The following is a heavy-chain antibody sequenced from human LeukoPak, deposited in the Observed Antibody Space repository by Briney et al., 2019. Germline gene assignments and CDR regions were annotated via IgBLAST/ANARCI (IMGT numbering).Heavy chain of an antibody. V-gene: IGHV3-11*01. CDR3: ARDYYDSSGYYYVDYYYYMDV. D-gene: IGHD3-22*01. Sequence: GGSLRLSCAASGFTFSDYYMSWIGQAPGKGLEWVSYISSSGSTIYYADSVKGRFTISRDNAKNSLYLQMNSLRAEDTAVYYCARDYYDSSGYYYVDYYYYMDVWGKGTTVTVSS. J-gene: IGHJ6*03. CDR2: ISSSGSTI. CDR1: GFTFSDYY.